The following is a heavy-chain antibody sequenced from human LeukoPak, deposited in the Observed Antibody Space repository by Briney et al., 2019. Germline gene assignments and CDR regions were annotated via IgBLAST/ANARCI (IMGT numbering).Heavy chain of an antibody. CDR2: IWYDGSKK. Sequence: GGSLRLSCAASGFIFSNYGMHWVRQAPGKGQERVAVIWYDGSKKYYADSVKGRFTISRDDSKNTLYLQMNSLRAEDTAVYYCARVYSSGWADFDYWGQGTLVTVSS. CDR3: ARVYSSGWADFDY. D-gene: IGHD6-19*01. J-gene: IGHJ4*02. V-gene: IGHV3-33*01. CDR1: GFIFSNYG.